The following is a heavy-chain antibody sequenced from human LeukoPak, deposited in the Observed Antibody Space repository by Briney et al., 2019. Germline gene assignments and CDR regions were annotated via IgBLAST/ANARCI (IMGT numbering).Heavy chain of an antibody. CDR2: ISYDGSNK. V-gene: IGHV3-30*18. Sequence: GGSLRLSCAASGFTFSSYGMHWVRQAPGKGLEWVAVISYDGSNKYYADSVKGRFTISRDNSKNTLYLQMNSLRAEDTAVYYCAKAGGYYYDSSGYHLLDYWGQGTLVTVSS. CDR3: AKAGGYYYDSSGYHLLDY. J-gene: IGHJ4*02. CDR1: GFTFSSYG. D-gene: IGHD3-22*01.